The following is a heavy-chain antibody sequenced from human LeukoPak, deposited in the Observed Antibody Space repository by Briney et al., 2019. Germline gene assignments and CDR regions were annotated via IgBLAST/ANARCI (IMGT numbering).Heavy chain of an antibody. V-gene: IGHV3-23*01. CDR2: VSASGGNT. J-gene: IGHJ4*02. CDR3: AKGYSGSYCADH. D-gene: IGHD1-26*01. Sequence: PGGSLRLSCAASGFTFNTYGMSWVRQAPGKGLECVSSVSASGGNTHYADSVKGRSTISRDNSKNTLYLQMNSLSAEDTAVYYCAKGYSGSYCADHWGQGTLVTISS. CDR1: GFTFNTYG.